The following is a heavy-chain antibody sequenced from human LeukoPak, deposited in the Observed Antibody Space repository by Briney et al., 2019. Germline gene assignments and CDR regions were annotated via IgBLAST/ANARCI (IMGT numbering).Heavy chain of an antibody. CDR2: IYSGGST. CDR3: ARDSYDYVWGSYRYDAFDI. D-gene: IGHD3-16*02. CDR1: GFTVSSNY. Sequence: GGSLRLSCAASGFTVSSNYMSWVRQAPGKGLEWVSVIYSGGSTYYADSVKGRFTISRDNSKNTLYLQMNSLRAEDTAVYYCARDSYDYVWGSYRYDAFDIWGQGTMVTVSS. J-gene: IGHJ3*02. V-gene: IGHV3-66*01.